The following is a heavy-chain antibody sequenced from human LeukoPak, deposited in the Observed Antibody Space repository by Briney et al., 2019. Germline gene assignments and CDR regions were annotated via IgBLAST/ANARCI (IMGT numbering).Heavy chain of an antibody. CDR2: ISSSGSTI. CDR3: ARYCGGDCPHAGNAFDI. V-gene: IGHV3-48*03. D-gene: IGHD2-21*02. J-gene: IGHJ3*02. Sequence: GGSMRLSCAASGFTFSSYEMNWVRQAPGKGLEWVSYISSSGSTIYYADSVKGRFTISRDNAKNSLYLQMNSLRAEDTAVYYCARYCGGDCPHAGNAFDIWGQGTMVTVSS. CDR1: GFTFSSYE.